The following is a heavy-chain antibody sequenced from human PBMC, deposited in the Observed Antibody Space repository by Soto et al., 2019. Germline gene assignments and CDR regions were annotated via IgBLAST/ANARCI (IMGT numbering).Heavy chain of an antibody. J-gene: IGHJ3*02. CDR2: IYYSGST. Sequence: PSETLSLTCTVSGGSISSGDYYWSWIRQPPGKGLEWIGYIYYSGSTYYNPSLKSRVTISVDTSKNQFSLKLSSVTAADTAVYYCARVAAAGTGDAFDIWGQGTMVNVSS. D-gene: IGHD6-13*01. CDR3: ARVAAAGTGDAFDI. V-gene: IGHV4-30-4*01. CDR1: GGSISSGDYY.